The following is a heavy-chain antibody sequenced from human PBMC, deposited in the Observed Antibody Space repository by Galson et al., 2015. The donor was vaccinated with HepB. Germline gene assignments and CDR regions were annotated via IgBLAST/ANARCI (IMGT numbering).Heavy chain of an antibody. CDR2: ITDRGAT. J-gene: IGHJ4*02. V-gene: IGHV4-59*08. D-gene: IGHD3-10*01. CDR3: ARTTPSYGRHWPYFES. CDR1: GGSMKNYF. Sequence: SETLSLTCAVSGGSMKNYFWSWLRQSPGQGLEWIGYITDRGATKYTPSLTSRVTISSDTSKIHFSLRLTSVTAADTAKYYCARTTPSYGRHWPYFESWGLGVLVTVSS.